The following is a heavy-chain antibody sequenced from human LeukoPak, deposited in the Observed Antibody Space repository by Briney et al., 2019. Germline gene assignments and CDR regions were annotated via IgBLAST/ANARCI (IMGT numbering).Heavy chain of an antibody. D-gene: IGHD3-22*01. CDR3: VRGGYHSDT. J-gene: IGHJ3*02. CDR2: ISGSGGNT. CDR1: GFTFSSYA. Sequence: GGSLRLSCAASGFTFSSYAMTWVRQAPGKGLEWVSGISGSGGNTYYADSVKGRFTISRDTSKNMLYLQMNSLRAEDTALYYCVRGGYHSDTWGQGTMVTVSS. V-gene: IGHV3-23*01.